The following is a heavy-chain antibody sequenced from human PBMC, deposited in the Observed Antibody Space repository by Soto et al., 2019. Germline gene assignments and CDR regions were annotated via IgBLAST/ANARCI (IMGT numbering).Heavy chain of an antibody. V-gene: IGHV4-59*08. Sequence: PSETLSLTCTASGGSISSYYWSWIRQPPGKGLEWIGYVHDSWGSHYNPSLKSRVAISLDTSKNQFSLKLTSVTATDTAVYYCASPSRLFSWARGILVTVSA. CDR3: ASPSRLFS. CDR2: VHDSWGS. J-gene: IGHJ5*02. CDR1: GGSISSYY. D-gene: IGHD3-10*02.